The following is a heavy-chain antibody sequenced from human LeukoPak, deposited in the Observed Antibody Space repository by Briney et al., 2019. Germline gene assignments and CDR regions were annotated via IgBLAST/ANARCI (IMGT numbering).Heavy chain of an antibody. V-gene: IGHV1-18*01. D-gene: IGHD6-25*01. CDR3: AREGAAAEDVNWFDP. Sequence: ASVKVSCKASGYTFTSYGISWVRQAPGQGLEWMGWISTYNGNTNYAQKLQGRVTMTTDTSTSTAYMELNSLRSDDTAVYYCAREGAAAEDVNWFDPWGQGTLVTVSS. CDR1: GYTFTSYG. J-gene: IGHJ5*02. CDR2: ISTYNGNT.